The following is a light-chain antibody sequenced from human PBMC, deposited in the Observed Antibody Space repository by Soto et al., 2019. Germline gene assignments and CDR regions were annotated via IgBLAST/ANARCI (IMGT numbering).Light chain of an antibody. Sequence: EIVLTQSPATLSLSPGERATLSCRASQSVDNYLAWYQQKPGQAPRLLIYDASNRAIGTPARFSGSRSGTVLPLTITRPEPEELAVYYSLQRKKICTFGQGTLGEIK. CDR1: QSVDNY. V-gene: IGKV3-11*01. CDR3: LQRKKICT. J-gene: IGKJ1*01. CDR2: DAS.